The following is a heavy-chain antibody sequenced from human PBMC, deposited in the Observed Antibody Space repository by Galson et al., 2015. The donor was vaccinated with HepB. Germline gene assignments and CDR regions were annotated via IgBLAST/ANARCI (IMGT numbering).Heavy chain of an antibody. D-gene: IGHD3-10*01. Sequence: SLRLSCAASGFTVSSNYMSWVRQAQGKGLEWVSVIYSGGSTYYADSVKGRFTISRDNSKNTLYLQMNSLRAKDTAVYYCARAGGSGSYYDNAFDIWGQGTMVTVSS. V-gene: IGHV3-53*01. CDR2: IYSGGST. CDR1: GFTVSSNY. J-gene: IGHJ3*02. CDR3: ARAGGSGSYYDNAFDI.